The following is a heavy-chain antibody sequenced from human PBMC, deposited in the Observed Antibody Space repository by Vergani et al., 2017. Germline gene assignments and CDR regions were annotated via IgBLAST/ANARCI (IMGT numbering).Heavy chain of an antibody. D-gene: IGHD3-10*01. CDR1: GGTFSSYA. J-gene: IGHJ6*02. CDR2: LIPIFGTA. Sequence: VQLVQSGAEVKKPGSSVKVSCKASGGTFSSYAISWVRQAPGQGLEWMGGLIPIFGTANYAQKFQGRVTITADESTRTAYMELSSLRSEDTAVYYWARGGDYYGSGMYYGMDVWGQGTTVTVSS. CDR3: ARGGDYYGSGMYYGMDV. V-gene: IGHV1-69*01.